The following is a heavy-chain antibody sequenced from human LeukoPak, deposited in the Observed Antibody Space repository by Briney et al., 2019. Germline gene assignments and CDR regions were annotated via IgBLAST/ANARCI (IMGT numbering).Heavy chain of an antibody. J-gene: IGHJ3*02. D-gene: IGHD3-10*01. V-gene: IGHV1-2*02. CDR1: GYTFTGYY. CDR2: INPNSGGT. Sequence: ASVKVSCKACGYTFTGYYMHWVRQAPGQGLEWMGWINPNSGGTNYAQKFQGRVTMTRDTSISTAYMELSRLRSDDTAVYYCARVSPLLSLIEAFDIWGQGTMVTVSS. CDR3: ARVSPLLSLIEAFDI.